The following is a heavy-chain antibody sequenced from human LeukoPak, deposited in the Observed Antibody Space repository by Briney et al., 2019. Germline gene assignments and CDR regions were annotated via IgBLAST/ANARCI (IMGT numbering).Heavy chain of an antibody. CDR3: ARDRSGSYNGDAFDI. CDR2: INPNSGGT. V-gene: IGHV1-2*06. J-gene: IGHJ3*02. CDR1: GYTFTGYY. D-gene: IGHD1-26*01. Sequence: ASVKVSCKASGYTFTGYYMHWVRQAPGQGLEWMGRINPNSGGTNYAQKFQGRVTMTRDTSISTAYMDLSRLRSDDTAVYHCARDRSGSYNGDAFDIWGQGTMVTVSS.